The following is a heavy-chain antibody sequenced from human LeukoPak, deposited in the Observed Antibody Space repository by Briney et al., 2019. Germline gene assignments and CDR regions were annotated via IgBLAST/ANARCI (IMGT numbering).Heavy chain of an antibody. Sequence: GGSLRLSCAASGFTFSSYAMNWVRQAPGKGLEWVSTISGSGGSTYYADSVRGRFTISRDNSKNTLYLQMNSLRAEDTALYYCATRGGSCYSGGCYYYGMDVWGQGTTVTVSS. CDR2: ISGSGGST. J-gene: IGHJ6*02. V-gene: IGHV3-23*01. CDR3: ATRGGSCYSGGCYYYGMDV. D-gene: IGHD2-15*01. CDR1: GFTFSSYA.